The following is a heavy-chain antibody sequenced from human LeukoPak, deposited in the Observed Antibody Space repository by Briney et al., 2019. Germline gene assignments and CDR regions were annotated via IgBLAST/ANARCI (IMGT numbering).Heavy chain of an antibody. CDR1: GYTFTGYY. D-gene: IGHD5-12*01. V-gene: IGHV1-2*02. CDR3: ARVGEVDSGYDLEAFDI. CDR2: INPNSGGT. Sequence: ASVKVSCKASGYTFTGYYMHWVRQAPGQGLEWMGWINPNSGGTNYAQKFQGGVTMTRDTSISTAYMELSRLRSDDTAVYYCARVGEVDSGYDLEAFDIWGQGTMVTVSS. J-gene: IGHJ3*02.